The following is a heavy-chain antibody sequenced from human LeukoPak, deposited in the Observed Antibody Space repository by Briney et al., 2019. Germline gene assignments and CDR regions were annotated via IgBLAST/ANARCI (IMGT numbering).Heavy chain of an antibody. Sequence: GASVKVSCKASVYTFTSYGISWVRQAPGQGLEWMGWISAYNGNTNYAQKLQGRVTMTTDTSTSTAYMELRSLRSDDTAVYYCARDYASYRFGAFDIWGQGTMVTVSS. CDR1: VYTFTSYG. CDR2: ISAYNGNT. V-gene: IGHV1-18*01. CDR3: ARDYASYRFGAFDI. J-gene: IGHJ3*02. D-gene: IGHD3-3*01.